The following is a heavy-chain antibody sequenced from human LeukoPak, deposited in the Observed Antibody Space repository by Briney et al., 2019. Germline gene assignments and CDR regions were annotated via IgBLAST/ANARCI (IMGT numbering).Heavy chain of an antibody. Sequence: GESLKISCKGSGYSFTTYWIGWVRQMPGKGLGWMGIIYPGDSDTIYSPSFQGQVTISADKSISTAYLQWSSLKASDTAMYYCARHFLPGTSEYWFDPWGQGTLVTVSS. V-gene: IGHV5-51*01. CDR1: GYSFTTYW. CDR2: IYPGDSDT. J-gene: IGHJ5*02. CDR3: ARHFLPGTSEYWFDP. D-gene: IGHD1-1*01.